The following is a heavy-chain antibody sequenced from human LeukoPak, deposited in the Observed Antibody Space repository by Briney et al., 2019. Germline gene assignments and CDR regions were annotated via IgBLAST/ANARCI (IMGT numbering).Heavy chain of an antibody. J-gene: IGHJ4*02. Sequence: GGSLRLSCAASGFTFSSYSMNWVRQAPGKGLEWVSSISTSGSYISYADSVKGRFTISRDNAKNSLYMQMNSLRAEDTAVYYCARSRGLDYWGQGTLVTVSS. V-gene: IGHV3-21*01. D-gene: IGHD3-16*01. CDR2: ISTSGSYI. CDR3: ARSRGLDY. CDR1: GFTFSSYS.